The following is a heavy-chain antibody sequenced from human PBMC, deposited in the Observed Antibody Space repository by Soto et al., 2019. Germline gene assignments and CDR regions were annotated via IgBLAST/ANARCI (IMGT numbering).Heavy chain of an antibody. V-gene: IGHV3-30*18. D-gene: IGHD6-19*01. CDR2: ISYDGSNK. CDR1: GFTFSSYG. J-gene: IGHJ4*02. Sequence: GGSLRLSCAASGFTFSSYGMHWVRQAPGKGLEWVAVISYDGSNKYYADSVKGRFTISRDNSKNTLYLQMNSLRAEDTAVYYCAKIRGRGLRTAVAGIDYWGQGTLVTVSS. CDR3: AKIRGRGLRTAVAGIDY.